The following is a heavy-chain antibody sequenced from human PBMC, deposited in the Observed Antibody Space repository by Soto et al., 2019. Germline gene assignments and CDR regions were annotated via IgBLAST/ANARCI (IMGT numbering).Heavy chain of an antibody. J-gene: IGHJ5*02. CDR2: IDPSDSYT. V-gene: IGHV5-10-1*01. CDR3: ARGLTTVSSDWFDP. D-gene: IGHD4-4*01. CDR1: GYSFTIYW. Sequence: GESLKISCKGSGYSFTIYWISWVXQXPGKGLEWMGRIDPSDSYTNYSPSFQGHVTISADKSISTAYLQWSSLKASDTAMYYCARGLTTVSSDWFDPWGQGTLVTVSS.